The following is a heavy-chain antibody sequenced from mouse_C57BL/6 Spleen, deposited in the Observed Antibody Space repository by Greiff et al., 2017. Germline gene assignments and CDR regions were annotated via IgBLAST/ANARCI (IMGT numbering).Heavy chain of an antibody. Sequence: EVKLVESGEGLVKPGGSLKLSCAASGFTFSSYAMSWVRQTPEKRLEWVAYISSGGDYIYYADTVKGRFTISRDNARNTLYLQMSSLKSEDTAMYYCTRDRTGRGYFDNWGQGTTLTVSS. CDR3: TRDRTGRGYFDN. CDR2: ISSGGDYI. D-gene: IGHD4-1*01. V-gene: IGHV5-9-1*02. J-gene: IGHJ2*01. CDR1: GFTFSSYA.